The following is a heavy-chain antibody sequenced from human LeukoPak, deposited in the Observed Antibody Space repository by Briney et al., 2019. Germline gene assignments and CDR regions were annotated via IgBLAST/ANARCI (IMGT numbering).Heavy chain of an antibody. CDR3: ARRRDSGSLQHFDY. V-gene: IGHV3-11*01. J-gene: IGHJ4*02. D-gene: IGHD1-26*01. Sequence: GVLRLSCAASGFPFSDYYMSWIRQAPGKGLEWVSYISSSGSTIYYGDSVKGRFTISRDNAKTSLYLQMNSLRAEDTAVYYCARRRDSGSLQHFDYWGQGTLVTVSS. CDR2: ISSSGSTI. CDR1: GFPFSDYY.